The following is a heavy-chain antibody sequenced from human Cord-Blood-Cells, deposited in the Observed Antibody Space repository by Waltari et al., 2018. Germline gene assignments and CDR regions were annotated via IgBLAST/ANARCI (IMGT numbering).Heavy chain of an antibody. D-gene: IGHD3-10*01. CDR1: GTTFTGSY. J-gene: IGHJ3*02. CDR3: ARDRGKSAFDI. V-gene: IGHV1-2*02. CDR2: INPNRGGT. Sequence: QVQLVQSGSEVKKPGASVKATCRASGTTFTGSYMNCVRQAPGQGLEWRGWINPNRGGTNYAQKFQGRVTMTRDTSISTAYMELSRLRSDDTAVYYCARDRGKSAFDIWGQGTMVTVSS.